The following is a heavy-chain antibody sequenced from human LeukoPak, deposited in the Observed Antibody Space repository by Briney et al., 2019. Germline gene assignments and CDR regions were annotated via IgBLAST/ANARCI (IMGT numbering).Heavy chain of an antibody. CDR2: ISSNGGST. D-gene: IGHD6-6*01. V-gene: IGHV3-64*01. CDR3: ARVSSIAPRGYFDF. J-gene: IGHJ4*02. CDR1: GFTFSSYA. Sequence: GSLRLFCGASGFTFSSYAIPWGRQAPREGLEYVSSISSNGGSTDYANSVKGRFTISRDNSKNTLYLQMGSLRTEDMAVYYCARVSSIAPRGYFDFWGQGTLVTVSS.